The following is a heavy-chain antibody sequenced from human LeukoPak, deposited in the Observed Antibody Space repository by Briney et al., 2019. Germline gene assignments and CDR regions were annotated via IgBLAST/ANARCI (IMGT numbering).Heavy chain of an antibody. Sequence: GGSLRLSCAASGFAFGSYTMNWVRQAPGKGLEWVSSITATSHYKYYADSVKGRFTISRDKDKNSVYLQMTSLRAEDTAVYYCARESGSRSYYYYMDVWGKGTTVTVSS. CDR2: ITATSHYK. CDR3: ARESGSRSYYYYMDV. D-gene: IGHD2-2*01. CDR1: GFAFGSYT. V-gene: IGHV3-21*01. J-gene: IGHJ6*03.